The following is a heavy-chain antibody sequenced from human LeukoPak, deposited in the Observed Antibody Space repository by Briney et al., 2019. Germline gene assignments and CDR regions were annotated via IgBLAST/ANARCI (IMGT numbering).Heavy chain of an antibody. D-gene: IGHD3-10*01. J-gene: IGHJ6*03. V-gene: IGHV1-69*13. Sequence: SVKVSCKASGYTFTGYYMHWVRQAPGQGLEWMGWINPIFGTANYAQKFQGRVTITADESTSTAYMELSSLRSEDTAVYYCARDLTDHYYGRDYYYYMDVWGKGTTVTISS. CDR2: INPIFGTA. CDR1: GYTFTGYY. CDR3: ARDLTDHYYGRDYYYYMDV.